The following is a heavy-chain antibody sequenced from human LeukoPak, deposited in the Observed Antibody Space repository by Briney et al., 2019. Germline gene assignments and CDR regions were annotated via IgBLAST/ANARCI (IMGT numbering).Heavy chain of an antibody. D-gene: IGHD3-9*01. V-gene: IGHV3-21*01. CDR2: ISSSSSYI. J-gene: IGHJ4*02. CDR3: AREHYDILTGLGDAFDY. Sequence: GGSLRLSCAASGFTFSSYSMNWVRQAPGKGLEWVSSISSSSSYIYYADSVKGRFTISRDNAKNSLYLQMNSLRAEDTAVYYCAREHYDILTGLGDAFDYWGQGTLVTVSS. CDR1: GFTFSSYS.